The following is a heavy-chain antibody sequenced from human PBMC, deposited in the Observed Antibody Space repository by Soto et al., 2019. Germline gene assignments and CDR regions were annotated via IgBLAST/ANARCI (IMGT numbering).Heavy chain of an antibody. Sequence: EVRLMESGGGLVQPGGSLRLSCAASGFTVSGYWMSWARQAPGKGLEWVANIKQDGSEKYSVDSVKVRFTISRDNAQDSLYLQLKSLRVEDTAIYSCARDRGSGFFGQDDWGMDVWGQGTTVIVSS. CDR3: ARDRGSGFFGQDDWGMDV. V-gene: IGHV3-7*05. CDR2: IKQDGSEK. J-gene: IGHJ6*02. D-gene: IGHD6-19*01. CDR1: GFTVSGYW.